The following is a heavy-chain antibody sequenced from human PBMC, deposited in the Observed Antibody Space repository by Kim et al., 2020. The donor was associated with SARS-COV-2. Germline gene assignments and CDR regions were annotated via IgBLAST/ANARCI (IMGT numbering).Heavy chain of an antibody. CDR3: ARGGYYDSSGYYPSGLDD. V-gene: IGHV4-39*07. CDR2: IYYSGST. J-gene: IGHJ4*02. Sequence: SETLSLTCTVSGGSISSSSYYWGWIRQPPGKGLEWIGSIYYSGSTYYNPSLKSRVTISVDTSKNQFSLKLSSVTAADTAVYYCARGGYYDSSGYYPSGLDDWGQGTLVTVSS. D-gene: IGHD3-22*01. CDR1: GGSISSSSYY.